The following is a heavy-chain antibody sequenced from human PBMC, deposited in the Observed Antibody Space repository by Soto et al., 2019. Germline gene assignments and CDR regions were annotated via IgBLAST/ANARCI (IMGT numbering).Heavy chain of an antibody. Sequence: QVPLVQSGAEVKKPGASVKVSCKASGYTFTSYAMHWVRQAPGQRLEWMGWINAGNGNTKYSQKFQGRVTITRDTSASTAYMELSSLRSEDTAVYYCAIQQQLVPRFDYWGQGTLVTVSS. D-gene: IGHD6-13*01. V-gene: IGHV1-3*01. CDR3: AIQQQLVPRFDY. CDR2: INAGNGNT. CDR1: GYTFTSYA. J-gene: IGHJ4*02.